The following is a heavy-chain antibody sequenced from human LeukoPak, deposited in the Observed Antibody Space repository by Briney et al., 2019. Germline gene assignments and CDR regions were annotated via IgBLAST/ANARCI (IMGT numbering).Heavy chain of an antibody. CDR2: IRCDGSNK. J-gene: IGHJ6*03. V-gene: IGHV3-30*02. CDR1: GFSFSSYG. Sequence: GGSVRLSCAASGFSFSSYGMHWVRQAPGKGLEWVAFIRCDGSNKYYADSVKGRFTISRDNSKNTLYLQMNSLRAEDTAVYYCAKDYVGGYYYYMDVWGKGTTVTVSS. D-gene: IGHD3-16*01. CDR3: AKDYVGGYYYYMDV.